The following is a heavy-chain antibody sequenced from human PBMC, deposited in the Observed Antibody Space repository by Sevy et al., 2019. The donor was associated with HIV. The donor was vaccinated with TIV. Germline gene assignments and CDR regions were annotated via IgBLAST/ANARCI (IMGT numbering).Heavy chain of an antibody. V-gene: IGHV3-48*02. CDR3: ATEGRDSSGYYFLYYY. J-gene: IGHJ4*02. CDR2: ISSRGDII. Sequence: GGALRLSCAASGFTFSSYSMNWVRQAPGKGLEWVSYISSRGDIIYYADSLKGRLTISGDNAKNSLFLQMNSLRDEDTAVYYCATEGRDSSGYYFLYYYWGQGTLVTVSS. CDR1: GFTFSSYS. D-gene: IGHD3-22*01.